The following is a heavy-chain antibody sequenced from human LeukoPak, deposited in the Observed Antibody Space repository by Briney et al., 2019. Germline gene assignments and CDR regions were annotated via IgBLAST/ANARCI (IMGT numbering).Heavy chain of an antibody. D-gene: IGHD6-19*01. CDR3: ARDGDSSGWTRSDY. J-gene: IGHJ4*02. CDR1: GGSISTTSYY. CDR2: IYYSGST. V-gene: IGHV4-39*07. Sequence: SETLSLTCTVSGGSISTTSYYWGWIRQPPGKGLEWIGSIYYSGSTYYNPSLKSRVAISADRSKNQFSLKLNSVTAADTAVYYCARDGDSSGWTRSDYWGQGTLVIVSS.